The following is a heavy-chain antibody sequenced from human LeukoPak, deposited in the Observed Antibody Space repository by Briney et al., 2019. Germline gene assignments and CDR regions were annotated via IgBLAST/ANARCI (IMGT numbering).Heavy chain of an antibody. CDR1: GDSITNDNHY. J-gene: IGHJ4*02. D-gene: IGHD3-3*01. CDR2: ISATGNT. CDR3: ARASILEWLLYRRGGYYFDY. Sequence: SETLSLTCTVSGDSITNDNHYWSWIRQPAGKGLEWIGRISATGNTNYNPSLKSRVTISVDTSKNQFSLKLSSVTAADTAVYYCARASILEWLLYRRGGYYFDYWGQGTLVTVSS. V-gene: IGHV4-61*02.